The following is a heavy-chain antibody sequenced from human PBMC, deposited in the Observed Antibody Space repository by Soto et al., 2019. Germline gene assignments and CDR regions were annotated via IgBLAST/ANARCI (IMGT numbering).Heavy chain of an antibody. D-gene: IGHD5-18*01. CDR1: GFTFSSYA. V-gene: IGHV3-23*01. CDR2: ISGSDDST. J-gene: IGHJ4*02. CDR3: ARWGYSYGYSLDY. Sequence: QPGGSLRLSCAASGFTFSSYAMSWVRQAPGKGLEWVSVISGSDDSTYYADSVKGRFTISRDNAKNSLYLQMNSLRAEDTAVYYCARWGYSYGYSLDYWGQGTLVTVSS.